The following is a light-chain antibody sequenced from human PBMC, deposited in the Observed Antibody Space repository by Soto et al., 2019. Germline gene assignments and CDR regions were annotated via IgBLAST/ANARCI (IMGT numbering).Light chain of an antibody. CDR3: QQYGSLSWT. CDR1: QSVSNNY. CDR2: GAS. V-gene: IGKV3-20*01. J-gene: IGKJ1*01. Sequence: IVLTQSPGTLSLSPGERATLSCRTSQSVSNNYLAWYQQKPGQAPRLLIYGASNRATGVPDRFSGSGSGTDFTLTISRLEPEDFAVYHCQQYGSLSWTFGQGTKVDIK.